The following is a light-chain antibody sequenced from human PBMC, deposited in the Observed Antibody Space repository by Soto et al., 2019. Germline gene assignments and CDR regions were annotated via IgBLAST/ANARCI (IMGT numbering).Light chain of an antibody. CDR1: SSDVGGYNY. V-gene: IGLV2-8*01. CDR2: EVN. Sequence: LTQPPSASGSPGHSVAISCTGTSSDVGGYNYVSWYQQHPGKAPKLMIYEVNKRPSGVPDRFSGSKSGNTASLTVSGLQAEDEADYYCSSYAGSSNVFGTGTKVTVL. CDR3: SSYAGSSNV. J-gene: IGLJ1*01.